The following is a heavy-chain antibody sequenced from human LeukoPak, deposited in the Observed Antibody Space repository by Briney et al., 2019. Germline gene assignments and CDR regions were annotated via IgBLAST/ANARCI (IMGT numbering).Heavy chain of an antibody. D-gene: IGHD3-10*01. Sequence: ASVKVSCKASGYTFTGYSIYWVRQTPGQGLEWMGWIDPNSGGTNYAQKFQGRVTMTRDTSISTAYMVLNRLRSDDTAVYYCAREYYYGSGNYYNRIDYWGQGTLVTVSS. CDR3: AREYYYGSGNYYNRIDY. CDR1: GYTFTGYS. V-gene: IGHV1-2*02. J-gene: IGHJ4*02. CDR2: IDPNSGGT.